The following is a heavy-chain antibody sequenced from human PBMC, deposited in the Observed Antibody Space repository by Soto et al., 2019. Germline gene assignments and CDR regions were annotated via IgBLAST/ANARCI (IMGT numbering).Heavy chain of an antibody. Sequence: ASVKVSCKASGGTFSRYAISWVRQAPGQGLEWMGGIIPIFGTPNYAQKFRGRVTITADESTSTAYMELSTLRSEDTAVYYCARGQTSTVMGNWFDPWGQGTLVTVSS. CDR3: ARGQTSTVMGNWFDP. J-gene: IGHJ5*02. V-gene: IGHV1-69*13. D-gene: IGHD4-4*01. CDR1: GGTFSRYA. CDR2: IIPIFGTP.